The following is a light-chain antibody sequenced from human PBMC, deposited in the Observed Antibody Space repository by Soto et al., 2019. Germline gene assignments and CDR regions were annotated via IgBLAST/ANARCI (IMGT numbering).Light chain of an antibody. CDR3: QHYKIYGT. CDR2: HAS. J-gene: IGKJ1*01. V-gene: IGKV1-5*01. Sequence: DIVVTHAPSTLSLSLGDRVTITCRASQSIDRWLAWYQQRPGKGPKILIYHASSLETGVPSRVSGSGSGTEFTLTIISLEPDEFATYYCQHYKIYGTFGQGTRVEIK. CDR1: QSIDRW.